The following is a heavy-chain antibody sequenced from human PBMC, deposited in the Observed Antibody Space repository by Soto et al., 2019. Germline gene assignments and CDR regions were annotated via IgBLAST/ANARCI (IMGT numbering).Heavy chain of an antibody. Sequence: EVQLVESGGGLGQPGRSLRLSCAASGFTFDDYAMHWVRQAPGKGLEWVSGISWNSGSIGYADSVKGRFTISRDNAKNSLYLQMNSLRADDTALYYCAKGWGGALNIMDLWGQGTTVTVSS. J-gene: IGHJ6*02. CDR3: AKGWGGALNIMDL. CDR2: ISWNSGSI. D-gene: IGHD1-26*01. CDR1: GFTFDDYA. V-gene: IGHV3-9*01.